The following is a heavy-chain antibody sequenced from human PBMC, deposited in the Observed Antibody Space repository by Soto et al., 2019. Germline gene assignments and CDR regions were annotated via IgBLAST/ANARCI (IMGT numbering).Heavy chain of an antibody. J-gene: IGHJ6*04. V-gene: IGHV4-59*01. CDR3: ARGGGYDFRSSQDPPIDV. CDR1: GGSISDFY. Sequence: LSLTCNVSGGSISDFYWSWIRQSPGKRLEWIGYLYYTGSTNYNPALKSRVTISLDTSKNQFSLKVRSVTAADTAVYYCARGGGYDFRSSQDPPIDVWGKGNRVTVSS. CDR2: LYYTGST. D-gene: IGHD3-3*01.